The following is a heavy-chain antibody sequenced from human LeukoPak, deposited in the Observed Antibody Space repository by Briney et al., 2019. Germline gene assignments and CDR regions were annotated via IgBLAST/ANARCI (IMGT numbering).Heavy chain of an antibody. D-gene: IGHD5-12*01. V-gene: IGHV3-48*03. CDR2: ISSSGSTI. Sequence: GGSLRLSCAASGFTFSSYEMNWVRQAPGKGLEWVSYISSSGSTIYYADSVKGRFTISRDNAKNSLYLQMNSLRAEDTAVYYCARGVAGGYNFDYWGQGTLVTVSS. CDR3: ARGVAGGYNFDY. CDR1: GFTFSSYE. J-gene: IGHJ4*02.